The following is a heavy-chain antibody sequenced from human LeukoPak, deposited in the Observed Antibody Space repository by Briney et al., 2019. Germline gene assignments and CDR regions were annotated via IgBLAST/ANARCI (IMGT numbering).Heavy chain of an antibody. CDR1: GGSISSGGYY. V-gene: IGHV4-31*03. CDR3: ARGKPDNWNLDY. Sequence: PSQTLSLTCTVPGGSISSGGYYWSWIRQHPGKGLEWIGYIYYSGSTYYNPSLKSRVTISVDTSKNQFSLKLSSVTAADTAVYYCARGKPDNWNLDYWGQGTLVTVSS. J-gene: IGHJ4*02. D-gene: IGHD1-20*01. CDR2: IYYSGST.